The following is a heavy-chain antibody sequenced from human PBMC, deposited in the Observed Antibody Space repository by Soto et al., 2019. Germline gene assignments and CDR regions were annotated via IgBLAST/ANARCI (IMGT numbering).Heavy chain of an antibody. CDR2: INHSGST. CDR3: ARSDGRY. J-gene: IGHJ4*02. V-gene: IGHV4-34*01. CDR1: GGSFSGIY. Sequence: SETLSLTCAVYGGSFSGIYLSWIRQPPGKGLEWIGEINHSGSTNYNPSLKSRVTISVDTSKNQFSLKLSSVTAADTAVYYCARSDGRYWGQGTLVTVSS.